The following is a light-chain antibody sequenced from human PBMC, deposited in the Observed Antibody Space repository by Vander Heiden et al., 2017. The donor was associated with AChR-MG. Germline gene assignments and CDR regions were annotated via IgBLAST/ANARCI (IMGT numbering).Light chain of an antibody. CDR3: AAWDDSLSGLV. CDR2: RNN. CDR1: SSNIGSNY. V-gene: IGLV1-47*01. J-gene: IGLJ2*01. Sequence: QSVLTQPPSASGTPGQRVTIPGSGSSSNIGSNYLYWYQQLPGTAPKLLIYRNNQRPSGVPDRFSGSKSGTSASLAISGLRSEDEADYYCAAWDDSLSGLVFGGGTKLTVL.